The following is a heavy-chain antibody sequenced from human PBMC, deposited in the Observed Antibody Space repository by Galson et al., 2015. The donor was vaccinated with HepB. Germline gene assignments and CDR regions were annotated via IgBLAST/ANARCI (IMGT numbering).Heavy chain of an antibody. D-gene: IGHD2-2*02. V-gene: IGHV1-69*13. J-gene: IGHJ6*03. CDR1: GGTFSSYA. CDR3: ARGPNCSSTSCYISVYYYYMDV. Sequence: SVKVSCKASGGTFSSYAISWVRQAPGQGLEWMGGIIPIFGTANYAQKFQGRVTITADESTSTAYMELSSLRSEDTAVYYCARGPNCSSTSCYISVYYYYMDVWGKGTTVTVSS. CDR2: IIPIFGTA.